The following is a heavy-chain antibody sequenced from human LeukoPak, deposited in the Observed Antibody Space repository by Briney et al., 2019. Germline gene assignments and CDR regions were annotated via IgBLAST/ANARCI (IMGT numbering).Heavy chain of an antibody. CDR1: GFTFSSHD. CDR3: AKDSTRTGTNYFDF. J-gene: IGHJ4*02. V-gene: IGHV3-23*01. CDR2: VSASGGRT. D-gene: IGHD1-1*01. Sequence: GGSLRLSCAASGFTFSSHDMSWVRQAPGKGLDWVSAVSASGGRTYDADSVKGRFTISRDNSKNTVYLQMNSLRAEDTAVYYCAKDSTRTGTNYFDFWGQGTLDTVSS.